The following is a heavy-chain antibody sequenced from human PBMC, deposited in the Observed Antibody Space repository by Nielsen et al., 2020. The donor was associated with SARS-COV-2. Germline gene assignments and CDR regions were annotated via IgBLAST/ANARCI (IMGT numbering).Heavy chain of an antibody. D-gene: IGHD3-3*01. CDR2: INPNSGGT. CDR3: ARETYDFWSGYYYYYYGMDV. V-gene: IGHV1-2*06. J-gene: IGHJ6*02. CDR1: GYTFTGYY. Sequence: ASVKVSCKASGYTFTGYYMHWVRQAPGQGLEWMGRINPNSGGTNYAQKLQGRVTMTTDTSTSTAYMELRSLRSDDTAVYYCARETYDFWSGYYYYYYGMDVWGQGTTVTVSS.